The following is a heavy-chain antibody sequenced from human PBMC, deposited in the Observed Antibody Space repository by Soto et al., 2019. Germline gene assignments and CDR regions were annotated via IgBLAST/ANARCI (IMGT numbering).Heavy chain of an antibody. V-gene: IGHV4-30-4*08. CDR3: ARDNGVGP. D-gene: IGHD2-8*01. CDR1: GGSIRSSTYY. J-gene: IGHJ5*02. CDR2: IYDSGST. Sequence: SETLSLTCTVSGGSIRSSTYYWGWIRQPPGKGLEWIGYIYDSGSTYYNSSLKSRVNITLDTSKNQFSLKLTSVTAADTAVYYCARDNGVGPWGQGTLVTVSS.